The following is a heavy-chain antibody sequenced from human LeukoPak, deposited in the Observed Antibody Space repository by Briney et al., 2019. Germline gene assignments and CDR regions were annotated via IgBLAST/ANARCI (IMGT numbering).Heavy chain of an antibody. CDR2: IYHSGTT. D-gene: IGHD5-12*01. Sequence: SETLSLTCSVSDYSISSGYYWGWVRQPPGKGLEWIGTIYHSGTTYYNPSLKSRVTISVDTSKNQFSLKLSSVTAADTAVYYCAKEGYSGYGAIDVWGQGSLVTVSS. V-gene: IGHV4-38-2*02. CDR3: AKEGYSGYGAIDV. J-gene: IGHJ4*02. CDR1: DYSISSGYY.